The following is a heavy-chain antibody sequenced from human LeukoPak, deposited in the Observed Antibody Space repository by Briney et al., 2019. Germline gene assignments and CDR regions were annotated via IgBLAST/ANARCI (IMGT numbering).Heavy chain of an antibody. CDR2: ISSSSSTI. Sequence: GGSLRLSCAASGFTFSSYSMNWVRQAPGKGLEWVSYISSSSSTIYYADSVKGRFTVSRDNAKNSLYLQMNSLRAEDTAVYYCVGTQLPADRWGQGTLVTVSS. CDR3: VGTQLPADR. V-gene: IGHV3-48*04. D-gene: IGHD2-2*01. CDR1: GFTFSSYS. J-gene: IGHJ4*02.